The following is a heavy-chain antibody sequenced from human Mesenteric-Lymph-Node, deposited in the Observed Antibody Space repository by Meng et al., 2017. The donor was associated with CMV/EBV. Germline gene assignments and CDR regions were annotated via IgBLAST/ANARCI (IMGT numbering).Heavy chain of an antibody. CDR2: MNSNSGNT. V-gene: IGHV1-8*02. J-gene: IGHJ6*02. Sequence: GESLKISCAASGFTFSSYWMSWVRQATGQGLEWMGWMNSNSGNTGYAQNFRGRLTMTRNTSISTAYMELSSLRSEDTAVYYCARVTLTDGMDVWGQGTTVTVSS. CDR1: GFTFSSYW. CDR3: ARVTLTDGMDV.